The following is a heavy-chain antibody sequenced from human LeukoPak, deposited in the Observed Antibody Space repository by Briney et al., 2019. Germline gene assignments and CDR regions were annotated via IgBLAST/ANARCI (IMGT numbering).Heavy chain of an antibody. V-gene: IGHV1-2*02. Sequence: ASVKVSCKASGYTFTGYYIHWVRQAPGQGLEWMGWINPSSGGTNYAQKFQGRVTMTRDTSISTAYMEVSRLRSDDTAMYYCARDLLKIPAGGDIDYWGQGALVAVSS. CDR1: GYTFTGYY. D-gene: IGHD6-13*01. CDR2: INPSSGGT. CDR3: ARDLLKIPAGGDIDY. J-gene: IGHJ4*02.